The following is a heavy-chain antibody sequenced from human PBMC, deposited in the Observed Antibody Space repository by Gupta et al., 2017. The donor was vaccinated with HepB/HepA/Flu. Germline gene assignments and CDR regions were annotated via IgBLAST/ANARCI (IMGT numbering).Heavy chain of an antibody. CDR2: INPNSGGT. V-gene: IGHV1-2*02. CDR3: ARTPYYYGSGSLVWFDP. Sequence: QVQLVQSGAEVKKPGASVKVSCKASGYTFTGYYMHWVRQAPGQGLEWMGWINPNSGGTNYAQKFQGRVTMTRDTSISTAYMELSRLRSDDTAVYYCARTPYYYGSGSLVWFDPWGQGTLVTVSS. D-gene: IGHD3-10*01. CDR1: GYTFTGYY. J-gene: IGHJ5*02.